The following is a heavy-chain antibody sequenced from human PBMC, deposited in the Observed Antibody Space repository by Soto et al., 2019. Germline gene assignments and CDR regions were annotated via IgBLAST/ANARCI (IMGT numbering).Heavy chain of an antibody. CDR1: GYTFTGYY. J-gene: IGHJ6*02. V-gene: IGHV1-2*04. CDR2: INPNSGGT. D-gene: IGHD3-10*01. CDR3: ARTPTLQFGELYFNDYYYGMDV. Sequence: GASVKVSCKASGYTFTGYYMHWVRQAPGQGLEWMGWINPNSGGTNYAQKFQGWVTMTRDTSISTAYMELSRLRSDDTAVYYCARTPTLQFGELYFNDYYYGMDVWGQGTTVTVSS.